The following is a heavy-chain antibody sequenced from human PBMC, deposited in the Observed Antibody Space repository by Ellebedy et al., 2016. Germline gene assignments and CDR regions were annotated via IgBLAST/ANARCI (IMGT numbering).Heavy chain of an antibody. CDR1: GFNVYNNY. CDR3: ARDQWLGHDGLDI. CDR2: IYAGGST. V-gene: IGHV3-53*01. J-gene: IGHJ3*02. Sequence: GESLKISCAVSGFNVYNNYMTWVRQAPGKGLEWVSVIYAGGSTYYADSVKGRFTFSRDNSKNMLYLQMNSLRGEDTAVYYCARDQWLGHDGLDIWGQGTVVTVSS. D-gene: IGHD6-19*01.